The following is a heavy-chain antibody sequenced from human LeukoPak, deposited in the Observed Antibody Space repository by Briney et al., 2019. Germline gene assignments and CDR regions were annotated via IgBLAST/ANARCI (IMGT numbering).Heavy chain of an antibody. CDR1: GGSISSYY. CDR3: TRDRELGY. D-gene: IGHD1-1*01. V-gene: IGHV4-59*01. J-gene: IGHJ4*02. CDR2: SYHRGST. Sequence: SETLSLTCTVSGGSISSYYWGWIRQPPGKGLEWIGWSYHRGSTSYYPSLKSRVAISVDTSKNQFSLKLSSVTAADTAMYYCTRDRELGYWGQGILVTVSS.